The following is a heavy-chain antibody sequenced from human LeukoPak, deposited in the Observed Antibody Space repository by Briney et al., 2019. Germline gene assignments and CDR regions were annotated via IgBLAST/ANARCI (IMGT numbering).Heavy chain of an antibody. Sequence: SETLSLTCTVSGGSISSYYWSWIRQPPGKGLEWIGYMYYSGSTNYNPSLKSRVTISVDTSKNQFSLKLSSVTAADTAVYYCARAPGDWGGYFDYWGQGTLVTVSS. V-gene: IGHV4-59*01. D-gene: IGHD7-27*01. CDR2: MYYSGST. CDR1: GGSISSYY. CDR3: ARAPGDWGGYFDY. J-gene: IGHJ4*02.